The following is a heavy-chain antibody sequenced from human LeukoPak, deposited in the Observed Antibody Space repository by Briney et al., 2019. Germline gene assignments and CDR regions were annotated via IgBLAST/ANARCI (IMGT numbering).Heavy chain of an antibody. Sequence: SETLSLTCTVSGGSISSGSYYWSWIRQPAGKGLEWIGRIYTSGSTNYNPSLKSRVTISVDTSKNQFSLKLSSVTAADTAVYYCARGGYDFWSGYQNWFDPWGQGTLVTVSS. CDR1: GGSISSGSYY. CDR2: IYTSGST. CDR3: ARGGYDFWSGYQNWFDP. D-gene: IGHD3-3*01. V-gene: IGHV4-61*02. J-gene: IGHJ5*02.